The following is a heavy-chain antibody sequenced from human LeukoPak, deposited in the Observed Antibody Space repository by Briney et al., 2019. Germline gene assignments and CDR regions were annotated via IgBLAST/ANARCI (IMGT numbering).Heavy chain of an antibody. V-gene: IGHV3-7*01. CDR2: IKQDGSEK. Sequence: GGSLRLSCAASGFTFSSYWMSWVRQAPGKGLEWVANIKQDGSEKYYVDSVKGRFTISRDNAKNSLYLQMNSLRAEDTAVYYCARAFLVDFREDYGALGKVVDYWGQGTLVTVSS. CDR3: ARAFLVDFREDYGALGKVVDY. CDR1: GFTFSSYW. D-gene: IGHD4-17*01. J-gene: IGHJ4*02.